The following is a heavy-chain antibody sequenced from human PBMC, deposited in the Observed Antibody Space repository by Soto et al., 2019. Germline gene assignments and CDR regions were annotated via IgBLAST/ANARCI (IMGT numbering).Heavy chain of an antibody. CDR1: GYTFTDYY. J-gene: IGHJ6*02. D-gene: IGHD3-10*01. Sequence: QVQLVQSGAEVKKPGASVKVSCKASGYTFTDYYMHWVRQAPGQRLEWMGWINPNSGTTNYAQQLQGWVTMTRDTSITTVSMEVSRLRSDDTAVYYCARVPRGVYSGMDVWGQGTRVTVSS. CDR3: ARVPRGVYSGMDV. CDR2: INPNSGTT. V-gene: IGHV1-2*04.